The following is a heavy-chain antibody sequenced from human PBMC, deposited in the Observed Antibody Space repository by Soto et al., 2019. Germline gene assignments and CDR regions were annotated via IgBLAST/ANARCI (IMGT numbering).Heavy chain of an antibody. CDR1: GFTFDDYA. V-gene: IGHV3-9*01. D-gene: IGHD3-22*01. J-gene: IGHJ4*02. CDR2: INWKSGII. CDR3: AKDMRGYPLDY. Sequence: PGGSLRLSCAASGFTFDDYAMHWVRQAPGKGLEWVSGINWKSGIIGYADSVKGRFTISRDNAKNSLYLQMNSLRTEDTALYYCAKDMRGYPLDYWGQGTPVTVSS.